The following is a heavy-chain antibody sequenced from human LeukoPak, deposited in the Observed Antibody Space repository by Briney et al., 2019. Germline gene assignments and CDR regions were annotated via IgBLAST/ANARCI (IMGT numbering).Heavy chain of an antibody. D-gene: IGHD3-3*01. CDR3: AKLNDFWSGGLDY. V-gene: IGHV3-23*01. J-gene: IGHJ4*02. CDR2: ISGSGGST. Sequence: PGGSLRLSCAASGFTFSSYAMSWVRQAPGKGLEWVSAISGSGGSTYYADSVKGRFTISRDNSKNTLYLQMNRLRAEDTAVYYCAKLNDFWSGGLDYWGQGTLVTVSS. CDR1: GFTFSSYA.